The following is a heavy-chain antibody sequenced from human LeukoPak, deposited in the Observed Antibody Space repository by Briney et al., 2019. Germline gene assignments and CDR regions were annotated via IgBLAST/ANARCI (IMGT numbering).Heavy chain of an antibody. Sequence: GGSLRLSCAASGFTFSSYATHWVRQAPGKGLEWVAVISYDGSNKYYADSVKGRFTISRDNSKNTLYLQMNSLRAEDTAVYYCARDFRITMIVVVIWGPFDPWGQGTLVTVSS. CDR1: GFTFSSYA. CDR2: ISYDGSNK. V-gene: IGHV3-30*04. J-gene: IGHJ5*02. D-gene: IGHD3-22*01. CDR3: ARDFRITMIVVVIWGPFDP.